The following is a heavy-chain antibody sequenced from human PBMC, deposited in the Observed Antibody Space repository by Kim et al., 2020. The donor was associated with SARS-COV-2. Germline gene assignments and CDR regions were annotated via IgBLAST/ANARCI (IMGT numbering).Heavy chain of an antibody. CDR3: ASYWTKPGYDFWSGSRDYYYYMDV. CDR2: IYYSGST. D-gene: IGHD3-3*01. V-gene: IGHV4-59*01. CDR1: GGSISSYY. J-gene: IGHJ6*03. Sequence: SETLSLTCTVSGGSISSYYWSWIRQPPGKGLEWIGYIYYSGSTNYNPSLKSRVTISVDTSKNQFSLKLSSVTAADTAVYYCASYWTKPGYDFWSGSRDYYYYMDVGGKGTTVTVSS.